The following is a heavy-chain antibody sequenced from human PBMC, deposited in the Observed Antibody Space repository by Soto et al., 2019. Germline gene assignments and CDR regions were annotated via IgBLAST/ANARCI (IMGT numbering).Heavy chain of an antibody. V-gene: IGHV3-48*03. CDR1: GFTFSSYE. Sequence: ESGGGLVQPGGSLRLSCAASGFTFSSYEMNWVRQAPGKGLEWVSYISSSGSTIYYADSVKGRFTISRDNAKNSLYLQMNSLRAEDTAVYYCARCPRTYYYDSSGYYSAVFFDYWGQGTLVTVSS. CDR3: ARCPRTYYYDSSGYYSAVFFDY. D-gene: IGHD3-22*01. J-gene: IGHJ4*02. CDR2: ISSSGSTI.